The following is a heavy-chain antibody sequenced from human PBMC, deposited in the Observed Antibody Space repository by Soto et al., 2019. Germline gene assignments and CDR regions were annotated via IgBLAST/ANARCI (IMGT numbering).Heavy chain of an antibody. D-gene: IGHD3-22*01. CDR2: IYYSGST. V-gene: IGHV4-31*03. Sequence: SETLSLTCTVSGGSISSGGYYWSWIRQHPGKGLEWIGYIYYSGSTYYNPSLKSRVTISVDTSKNQLSLKLSSLTAADTAVYYCARALRPYYYDSSGYHWGYFDYWGQGTLVTVSS. J-gene: IGHJ4*02. CDR3: ARALRPYYYDSSGYHWGYFDY. CDR1: GGSISSGGYY.